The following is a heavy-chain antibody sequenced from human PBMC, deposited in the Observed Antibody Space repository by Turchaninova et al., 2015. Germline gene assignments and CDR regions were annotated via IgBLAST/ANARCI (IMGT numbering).Heavy chain of an antibody. CDR1: AGSISSSSYY. V-gene: IGHV4-39*01. CDR2: IYYSGST. CDR3: ARRSYCSGGSCYSY. J-gene: IGHJ4*02. Sequence: QLQLQESGPGLVKPSEPLPLHCHVSAGSISSSSYYWGGNRPPPGEVREGIGSIYYSGSTYYNPSLKSRVTISVDTSKNQFSLKLSSVTAADTAVYYCARRSYCSGGSCYSYWGQGTLVTVSS. D-gene: IGHD2-15*01.